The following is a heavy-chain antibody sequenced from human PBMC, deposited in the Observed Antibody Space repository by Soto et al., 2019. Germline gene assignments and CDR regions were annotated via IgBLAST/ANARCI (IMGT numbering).Heavy chain of an antibody. CDR3: ARLIGNSWLDS. Sequence: SQTLSLTCTISGDSFSSNSATWDWIRHSPSRGLELLGRTYYRSKWYNDYAVSVKSRITINPDTSNNQLSLQLNSVTPDDTAVYYCARLIGNSWLDSWGQGTLVTVSS. J-gene: IGHJ5*01. D-gene: IGHD2-8*01. CDR2: TYYRSKWYN. CDR1: GDSFSSNSAT. V-gene: IGHV6-1*01.